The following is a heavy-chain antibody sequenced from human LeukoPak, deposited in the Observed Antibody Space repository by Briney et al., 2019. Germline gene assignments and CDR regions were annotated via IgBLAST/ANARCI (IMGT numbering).Heavy chain of an antibody. D-gene: IGHD2-2*01. V-gene: IGHV3-23*01. J-gene: IGHJ4*02. Sequence: GGSLRLSCAASGFTFSSYAMNWVRQAPGKGLEWVSAISGSGGSTYYADSVKGRFTISRDNSKNTLYLQMNSLRAEDTAVYYCAKGSCSSTSCRIDYWGQGTLVTVSS. CDR3: AKGSCSSTSCRIDY. CDR1: GFTFSSYA. CDR2: ISGSGGST.